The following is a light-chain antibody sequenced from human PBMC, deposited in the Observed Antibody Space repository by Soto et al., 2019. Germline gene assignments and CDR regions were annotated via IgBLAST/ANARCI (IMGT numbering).Light chain of an antibody. J-gene: IGLJ3*02. V-gene: IGLV1-44*01. CDR3: AAWDDSLNGVV. CDR1: SSNIGSTT. Sequence: QAVVTQPPSASGTPGQRVTIACSGSSSNIGSTTVKWYQQLPGTAPKLLIYNNNQRPSGVPDRLSGSKSGTSASLAISGLQSEDEADYYCAAWDDSLNGVVFGGGTKLTVL. CDR2: NNN.